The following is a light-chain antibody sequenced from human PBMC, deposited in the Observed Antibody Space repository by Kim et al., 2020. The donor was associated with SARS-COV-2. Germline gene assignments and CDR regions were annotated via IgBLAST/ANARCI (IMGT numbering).Light chain of an antibody. J-gene: IGLJ3*02. CDR3: QVWDSSTAWV. Sequence: SYELTQPLSVSVAQGQTDRITCGGNNIGSKNVHWYQQKPGQAPVLVIYRDSNRPSGIPERFSGSNSGNTATLTISRAQAGDEADYYCQVWDSSTAWVFGGGTQLTVL. V-gene: IGLV3-9*01. CDR1: NIGSKN. CDR2: RDS.